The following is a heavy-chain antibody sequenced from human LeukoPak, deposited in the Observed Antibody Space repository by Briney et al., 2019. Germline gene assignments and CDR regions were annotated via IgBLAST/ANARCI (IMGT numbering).Heavy chain of an antibody. D-gene: IGHD5-18*01. J-gene: IGHJ6*02. CDR3: TRDPWENIALVSGYYYGLDA. CDR1: GYTFTSYY. Sequence: GASVRVSCKASGYTFTSYYMHWVRQAPGQGRECMGIINPSGGTTRHAQRFQGRVTMTRDTSTSTVYMELSSLRSEDTAVYYCTRDPWENIALVSGYYYGLDAWGQGTTVTVSS. V-gene: IGHV1-46*01. CDR2: INPSGGTT.